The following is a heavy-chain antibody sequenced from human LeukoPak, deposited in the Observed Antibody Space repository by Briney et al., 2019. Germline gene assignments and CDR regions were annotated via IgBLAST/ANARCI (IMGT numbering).Heavy chain of an antibody. CDR2: IYYSGST. Sequence: PSETLSLTCTVSGGSISSYYWSWIRQPPGKGLEWIGYIYYSGSTNYNPSLKSRVTISVDTSKNQFSLKLSSVTAADTAVYYCARVQRYYGSGSSFDYWGQGTLVTVSS. J-gene: IGHJ4*02. CDR1: GGSISSYY. V-gene: IGHV4-59*08. CDR3: ARVQRYYGSGSSFDY. D-gene: IGHD3-10*01.